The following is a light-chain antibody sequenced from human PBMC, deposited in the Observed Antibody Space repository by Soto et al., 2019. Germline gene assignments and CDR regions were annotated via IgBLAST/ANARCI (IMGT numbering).Light chain of an antibody. V-gene: IGKV3-15*01. CDR2: GAS. Sequence: EIVMTQSPVTLSVSPGERATLSCRASHHVATNLAWYPQKPGQAPRLLIYGASTRATGISARFSGSGSGTEFTLTLGSLQSDDFAVYYCQQYTARPPWTFGQGTKG. J-gene: IGKJ1*01. CDR3: QQYTARPPWT. CDR1: HHVATN.